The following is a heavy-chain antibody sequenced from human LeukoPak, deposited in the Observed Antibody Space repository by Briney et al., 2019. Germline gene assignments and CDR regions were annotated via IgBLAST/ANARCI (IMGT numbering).Heavy chain of an antibody. J-gene: IGHJ6*02. CDR1: GYTFTSYY. CDR2: INPSGGST. Sequence: ASVKVSCKASGYTFTSYYMHWVRQAPGQGLEWMGIINPSGGSTSYAQKFQGRVTMTRDTSTSTVYMELSSLRSEDTAVYYCARGTRHHYYYYGMDVWGQGTTVTVSS. V-gene: IGHV1-46*01. CDR3: ARGTRHHYYYYGMDV.